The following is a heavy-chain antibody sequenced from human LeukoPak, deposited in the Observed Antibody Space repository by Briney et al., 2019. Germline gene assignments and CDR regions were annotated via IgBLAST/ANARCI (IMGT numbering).Heavy chain of an antibody. CDR3: TIDRRDTSGWYGGFAS. Sequence: GGTLRLSCVASGFTSGVYAMSWVRQAPGKGLEWVSAFSGGGDSFYADSVRGRFSVSADKSKNILYLQMNSLRTEDTAMYYCTIDRRDTSGWYGGFASWGQGALVTVSS. CDR1: GFTSGVYA. D-gene: IGHD6-19*01. CDR2: FSGGGDS. J-gene: IGHJ4*02. V-gene: IGHV3-23*01.